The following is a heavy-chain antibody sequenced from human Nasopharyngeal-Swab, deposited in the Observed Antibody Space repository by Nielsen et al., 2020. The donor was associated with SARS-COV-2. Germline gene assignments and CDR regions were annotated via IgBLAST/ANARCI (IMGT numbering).Heavy chain of an antibody. V-gene: IGHV3-9*01. CDR2: ISWNSGRI. CDR3: AKDPGRDGYNYLPDY. D-gene: IGHD5-24*01. J-gene: IGHJ4*02. CDR1: RFTFDDYA. Sequence: GGSLRLSCVASRFTFDDYAMHWVRKAPGKGLEWVSGISWNSGRIGYADSVKGRFTISRDNAKNSLYLQMNSLRAEDTALYYCAKDPGRDGYNYLPDYWGQGTLVTVSS.